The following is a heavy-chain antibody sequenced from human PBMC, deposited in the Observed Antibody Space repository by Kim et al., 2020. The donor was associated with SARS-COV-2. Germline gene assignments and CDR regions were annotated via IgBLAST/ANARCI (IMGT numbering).Heavy chain of an antibody. CDR2: IKHDGIEK. Sequence: GGSLRLSCAASGFTFSSYWMTWVRQAPGKGLEWVANIKHDGIEKYYVDSVKGRFTISRDNAKNSLYLQMNSLRADDTAVYYCARDQGSWYGTYYGMDVWGQGTTVTVSS. V-gene: IGHV3-7*01. CDR1: GFTFSSYW. CDR3: ARDQGSWYGTYYGMDV. D-gene: IGHD6-13*01. J-gene: IGHJ6*02.